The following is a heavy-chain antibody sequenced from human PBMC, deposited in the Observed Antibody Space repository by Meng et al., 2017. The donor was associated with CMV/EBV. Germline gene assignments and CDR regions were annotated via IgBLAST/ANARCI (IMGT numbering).Heavy chain of an antibody. J-gene: IGHJ4*02. Sequence: GGSLRLSCAASGFTFDDYAMHWVRQAPGKGLEWVSGISWNSGSIGYADSVKGRFTISRDNAKNSLYLQMNSLRAEDTALYYCAKDAVGATDLYYFDYWGQGTLVTVSS. CDR1: GFTFDDYA. V-gene: IGHV3-9*01. CDR3: AKDAVGATDLYYFDY. D-gene: IGHD1-26*01. CDR2: ISWNSGSI.